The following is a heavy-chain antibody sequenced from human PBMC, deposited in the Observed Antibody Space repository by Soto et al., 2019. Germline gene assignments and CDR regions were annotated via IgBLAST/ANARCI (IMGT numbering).Heavy chain of an antibody. CDR2: IYSSGTT. D-gene: IGHD3-3*01. J-gene: IGHJ5*02. Sequence: PSETLSLTCTVSGGSINNHHWIWVRQPPGRGLEWIGYIYSSGTTRYNPSLNSRVSISVDTSRNQFSLRLTSVTAADTAIYYCSKNRFAFNPWGQGTLVTVSS. CDR1: GGSINNHH. CDR3: SKNRFAFNP. V-gene: IGHV4-59*11.